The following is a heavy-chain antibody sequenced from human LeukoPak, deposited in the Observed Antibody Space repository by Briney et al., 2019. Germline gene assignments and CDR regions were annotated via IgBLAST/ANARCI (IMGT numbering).Heavy chain of an antibody. J-gene: IGHJ4*02. CDR2: INHSGST. V-gene: IGHV4-34*01. CDR1: GGSFSGYY. Sequence: SETLSLTCAVYGGSFSGYYWSWIRQPPWKGLEWIGEINHSGSTNYNPSLKSRVTISVDTSKNQFSLKLSSVTAADTAVYYCARLVITYYDFWSGYYLEGDFDYWGQGTLVTVSS. D-gene: IGHD3-3*01. CDR3: ARLVITYYDFWSGYYLEGDFDY.